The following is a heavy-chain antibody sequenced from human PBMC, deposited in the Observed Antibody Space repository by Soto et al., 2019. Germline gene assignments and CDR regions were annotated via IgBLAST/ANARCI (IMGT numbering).Heavy chain of an antibody. J-gene: IGHJ4*02. CDR3: ARGGSDYYDSSGYYFTYFDY. CDR1: GGSISSGGYY. V-gene: IGHV4-31*03. Sequence: PSETLSLTCTVSGGSISSGGYYWSWIRQHPGKGLEWIGYIYYSGSTYYNPSLKSRVTISVDTSKNQFSLKLSSVTAADTAVYYCARGGSDYYDSSGYYFTYFDYWGRGTLVTVSS. D-gene: IGHD3-22*01. CDR2: IYYSGST.